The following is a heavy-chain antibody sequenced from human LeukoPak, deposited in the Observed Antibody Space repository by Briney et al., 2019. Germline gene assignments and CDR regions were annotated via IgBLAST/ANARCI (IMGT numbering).Heavy chain of an antibody. D-gene: IGHD3-22*01. CDR1: GGSISSYY. CDR3: GRENYYDSSGYFDY. V-gene: IGHV4-59*01. CDR2: IYYSGST. Sequence: SETLSLTCTVSGGSISSYYWSWIRQPPGKGLEWIGYIYYSGSTNYNTSIKRRVTISVDKSKNQFSLKLSSVLTAHTAVYYCGRENYYDSSGYFDYWGQGTLVSVSS. J-gene: IGHJ4*02.